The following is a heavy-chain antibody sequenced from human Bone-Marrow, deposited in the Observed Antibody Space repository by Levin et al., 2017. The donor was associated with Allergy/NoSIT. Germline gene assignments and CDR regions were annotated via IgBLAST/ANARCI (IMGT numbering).Heavy chain of an antibody. CDR1: GGSISSGSYY. CDR3: ARDDTTALGYFQH. V-gene: IGHV4-61*02. Sequence: SCTVSGGSISSGSYYWSWIRQPAGKGLEWIGRIYTSGSTNYNPSLKSRVTISVDTSKNQFSLKLSSVTAADTAVYYCARDDTTALGYFQHWGQGTLVTVSS. D-gene: IGHD7-27*01. CDR2: IYTSGST. J-gene: IGHJ1*01.